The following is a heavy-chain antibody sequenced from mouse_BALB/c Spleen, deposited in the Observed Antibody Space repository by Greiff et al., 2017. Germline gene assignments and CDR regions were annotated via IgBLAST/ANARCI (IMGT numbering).Heavy chain of an antibody. D-gene: IGHD1-1*01. CDR2: IRNKANGYTT. J-gene: IGHJ4*01. CDR1: GFTFTDYY. V-gene: IGHV7-3*02. Sequence: EVKVVESGGGLVQPGGSLRLSCATSGFTFTDYYMSWVRQPPGKALEWLGFIRNKANGYTTEYSASVKGRFTISRDNSQSILYLQMNTLRAEDSATYYCARGDYYGSSYGDAMDYWGQGTSVTVSS. CDR3: ARGDYYGSSYGDAMDY.